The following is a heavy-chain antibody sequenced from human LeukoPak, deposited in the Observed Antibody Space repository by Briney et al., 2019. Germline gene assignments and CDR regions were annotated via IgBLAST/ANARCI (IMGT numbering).Heavy chain of an antibody. CDR1: GFSFTTYF. CDR2: ITNSGRST. D-gene: IGHD1-26*01. Sequence: GGSLRLSCEASGFSFTTYFISWIRQAPGKGLEWVGYITNSGRSTNYADAVKGRFTISRDNAKKSVYLEMTDLRAEDTAVYYCAREASGNYHVFDPLGQGTLVTVSS. V-gene: IGHV3-11*04. CDR3: AREASGNYHVFDP. J-gene: IGHJ5*02.